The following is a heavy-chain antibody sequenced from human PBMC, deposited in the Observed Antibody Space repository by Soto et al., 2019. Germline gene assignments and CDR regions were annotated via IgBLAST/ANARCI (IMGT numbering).Heavy chain of an antibody. D-gene: IGHD6-19*01. J-gene: IGHJ4*02. V-gene: IGHV4-59*02. Sequence: SETLSLTCTVSGFSVSSTYWGWVRQSPGKGLEWIGYVYNSGSTIYSPSLRSRITISVDPAKNQFSLRMRSVTAADTAVYYCARIPYSSASFDYWGQGNLVTVSS. CDR3: ARIPYSSASFDY. CDR2: VYNSGST. CDR1: GFSVSSTY.